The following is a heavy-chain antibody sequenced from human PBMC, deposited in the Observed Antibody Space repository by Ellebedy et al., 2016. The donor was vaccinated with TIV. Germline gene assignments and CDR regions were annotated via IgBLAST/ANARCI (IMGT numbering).Heavy chain of an antibody. J-gene: IGHJ4*02. CDR2: TYYRSKWYN. CDR1: GDSVSSNSAA. D-gene: IGHD1-26*01. V-gene: IGHV6-1*01. Sequence: SQTLSLTCAISGDSVSSNSAAWSWVRQSPLRGLEWLGRTYYRSKWYNDYAVSVRSRITINPDTSKNQFSLQLNSVTPEDTAVYYCARIVGGSGDYWGQGTRVTVSS. CDR3: ARIVGGSGDY.